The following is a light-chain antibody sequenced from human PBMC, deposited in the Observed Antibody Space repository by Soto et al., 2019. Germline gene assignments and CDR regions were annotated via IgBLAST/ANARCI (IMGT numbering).Light chain of an antibody. J-gene: IGKJ4*01. CDR1: QSVSSY. CDR3: QQRSNWLT. CDR2: DAS. Sequence: IVFTQSPATPSFSPGGKAPPSRRASQSVSSYLAWYQQKPGQAPRLLIYDASNRATGIPARFSGSGSGTDFTLTISSLEPEDFAVYYCQQRSNWLTFGGGTKVDI. V-gene: IGKV3-11*01.